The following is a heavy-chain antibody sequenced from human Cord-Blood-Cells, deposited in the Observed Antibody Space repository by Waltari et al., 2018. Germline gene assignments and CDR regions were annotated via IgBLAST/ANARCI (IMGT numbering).Heavy chain of an antibody. CDR2: IYYSGST. Sequence: QLQLQESGPGLVKPSETLSLTCTVSGGSISSSSYYWGWIRQPPGKGLEWIGSIYYSGSTYYNPSLKSRVTISVDTSKNQFSLKRGSVTAADTAVYYCARLVAVAGLGPLDAFDIWGQGTMVTISS. CDR3: ARLVAVAGLGPLDAFDI. V-gene: IGHV4-39*01. D-gene: IGHD6-19*01. CDR1: GGSISSSSYY. J-gene: IGHJ3*02.